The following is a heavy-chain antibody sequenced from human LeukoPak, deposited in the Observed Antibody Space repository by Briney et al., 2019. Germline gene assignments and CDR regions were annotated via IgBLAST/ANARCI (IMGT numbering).Heavy chain of an antibody. J-gene: IGHJ6*02. Sequence: GGSLRLSCAASGSTFSSYGMHWVRQAPGKGLEWVAVIWYDGSNKYYADSVKGRFTISRDNSKNTLYQQMNSLRAEDTAVYYCTRELGYCSSTSCRHPDYYGMDVWGQGTTVTVSS. V-gene: IGHV3-33*01. D-gene: IGHD2-2*01. CDR2: IWYDGSNK. CDR1: GSTFSSYG. CDR3: TRELGYCSSTSCRHPDYYGMDV.